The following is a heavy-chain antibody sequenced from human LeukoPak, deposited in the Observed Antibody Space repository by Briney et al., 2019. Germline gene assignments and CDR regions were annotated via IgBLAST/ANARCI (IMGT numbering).Heavy chain of an antibody. CDR3: ARVLDFWSGYGDY. CDR1: GYTFTGCY. J-gene: IGHJ4*02. V-gene: IGHV1-2*02. CDR2: INPNSGGT. Sequence: ASVKVSCKASGYTFTGCYMHWVRQAPGQGLEWMGWINPNSGGTNYAQKFQGRVTMTRDTSISTAYMELSRLRSDDTAVYYCARVLDFWSGYGDYWGQGTLVTVSS. D-gene: IGHD3-3*01.